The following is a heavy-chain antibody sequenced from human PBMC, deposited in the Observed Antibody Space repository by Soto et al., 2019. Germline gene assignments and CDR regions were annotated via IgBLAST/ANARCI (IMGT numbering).Heavy chain of an antibody. CDR1: GYTFTGYY. V-gene: IGHV1-2*02. J-gene: IGHJ4*02. CDR2: INPNSGGT. D-gene: IGHD4-17*01. CDR3: ARAPSRGYGEVTFDY. Sequence: QVPLVQSGAEVKKPGASVKVSCKASGYTFTGYYMHWVRQAPGQGLEWMGWINPNSGGTNYAQKFQGRVTMTRDTSISTAYMELSRLRSDDTAVYYCARAPSRGYGEVTFDYWGQGTLVTVSS.